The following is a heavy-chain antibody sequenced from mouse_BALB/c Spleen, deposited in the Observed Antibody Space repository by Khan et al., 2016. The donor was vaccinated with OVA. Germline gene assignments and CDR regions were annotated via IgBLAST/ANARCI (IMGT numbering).Heavy chain of an antibody. J-gene: IGHJ3*01. V-gene: IGHV5-4*02. CDR1: GFTFSDYY. CDR2: ISDGGSYT. Sequence: EVELVESGGGLVKPGGSLKLSCAASGFTFSDYYMYWVRQTPEKRLEWVATISDGGSYTYYPDSVKGRFTISRDDAKNNLYLQMSSLKSEDTAIYYCERVYYCNPFSYWGQGTLVTVSA. CDR3: ERVYYCNPFSY. D-gene: IGHD2-1*01.